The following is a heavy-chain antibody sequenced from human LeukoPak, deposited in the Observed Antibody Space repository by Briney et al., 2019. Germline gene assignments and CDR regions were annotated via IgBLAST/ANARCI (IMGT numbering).Heavy chain of an antibody. CDR3: AREGPQEYYDFWSGYYKMGPDDAFDI. J-gene: IGHJ3*02. CDR2: ISAYNGNT. Sequence: ASVEVSCKASGYTFTSYGISWVRQAPGQGLEWMGWISAYNGNTNYAQKLQGRVTMTTDTSTSTAYMELRSLRSDDTAVYYCAREGPQEYYDFWSGYYKMGPDDAFDIWGQGTMVTVSS. D-gene: IGHD3-3*01. CDR1: GYTFTSYG. V-gene: IGHV1-18*01.